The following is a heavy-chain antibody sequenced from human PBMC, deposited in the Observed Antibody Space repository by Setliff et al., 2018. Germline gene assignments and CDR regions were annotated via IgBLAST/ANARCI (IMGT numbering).Heavy chain of an antibody. CDR2: INHSGST. J-gene: IGHJ4*02. V-gene: IGHV4-61*09. CDR3: AREGSYYYDSSGFYYEGRHFDY. Sequence: SETLSLTCTVSGDSISSATNYWSWIRQPAGKGLEWIGHINHSGSTNYNPSLKSRVTISIDTSKNQFSLKLSFVTAADTAVYYCAREGSYYYDSSGFYYEGRHFDYWGQGTLVTVSS. CDR1: GDSISSATNY. D-gene: IGHD3-22*01.